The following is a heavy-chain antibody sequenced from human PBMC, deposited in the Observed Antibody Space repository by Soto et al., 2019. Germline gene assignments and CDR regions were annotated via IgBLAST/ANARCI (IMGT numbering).Heavy chain of an antibody. CDR2: INPNSGGT. D-gene: IGHD6-6*01. CDR3: AREFGEHSSSSGMDV. J-gene: IGHJ6*02. V-gene: IGHV1-2*02. Sequence: ASLKVSFIASGYTSTVYYMHWPQQATGQGLEWMGWINPNSGGTNYAQKLQGRVTMTTDTSTSTAYMELRSLRSDDTAVYYCAREFGEHSSSSGMDVWGQGTTVTVSS. CDR1: GYTSTVYY.